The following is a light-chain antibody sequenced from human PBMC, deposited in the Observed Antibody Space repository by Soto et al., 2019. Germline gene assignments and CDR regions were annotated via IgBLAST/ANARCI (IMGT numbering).Light chain of an antibody. V-gene: IGLV2-11*01. Sequence: QSVLTQPRSVSGSPGQSVTISCTGTSSDVGGYNFVSWYQQHPGKAPKFMIYDVSKRPSGVPDRFSGSKSCNTAALTISGRQAEDEADYSGCSYAGSYAVLFGGGTKLTVL. CDR1: SSDVGGYNF. J-gene: IGLJ2*01. CDR3: CSYAGSYAVL. CDR2: DVS.